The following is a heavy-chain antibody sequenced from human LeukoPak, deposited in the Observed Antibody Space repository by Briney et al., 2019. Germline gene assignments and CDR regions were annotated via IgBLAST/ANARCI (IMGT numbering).Heavy chain of an antibody. CDR1: GFTFSSYW. Sequence: GGSLRLSCAASGFTFSSYWMHWVRQAPGKGLEWVSTFSGSGGSTYYADSVKGRFTISRDNSKNTLSLQMNSLRAEDTAVYYCAKAPFTTNWFWDYWGQGTLVTVSS. V-gene: IGHV3-23*01. CDR3: AKAPFTTNWFWDY. CDR2: FSGSGGST. J-gene: IGHJ4*02. D-gene: IGHD1-1*01.